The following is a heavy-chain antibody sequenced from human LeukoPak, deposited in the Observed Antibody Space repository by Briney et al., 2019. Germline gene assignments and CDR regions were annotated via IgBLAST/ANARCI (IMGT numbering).Heavy chain of an antibody. CDR2: SSAYNGNT. Sequence: ASVKVSCKASGYTFTSYGISWVRQAPGQGLEWMGWSSAYNGNTNYAQKLQGRVTMTTDTSTSTAYMELRSLRSDDTAVYYCARGLVDTAMVTEGFDYWGQGTLVTVSS. J-gene: IGHJ4*02. CDR1: GYTFTSYG. D-gene: IGHD5-18*01. CDR3: ARGLVDTAMVTEGFDY. V-gene: IGHV1-18*01.